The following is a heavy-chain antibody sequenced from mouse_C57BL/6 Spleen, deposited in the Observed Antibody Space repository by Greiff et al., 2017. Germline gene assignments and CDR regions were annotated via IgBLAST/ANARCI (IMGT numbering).Heavy chain of an antibody. D-gene: IGHD2-4*01. V-gene: IGHV1-69*01. CDR2: IDPSDSYT. CDR1: GYTFTSYW. Sequence: QVQLQQPGAELVMPGASVKLSCKASGYTFTSYWMHWVKQRPGQGLEWIGEIDPSDSYTNYNQKFKGKSTLTVDKSSSTAYMQLSSLTSEDSAVYYCARKGANYDYSSYAMDYWGQGTSVTVSS. J-gene: IGHJ4*01. CDR3: ARKGANYDYSSYAMDY.